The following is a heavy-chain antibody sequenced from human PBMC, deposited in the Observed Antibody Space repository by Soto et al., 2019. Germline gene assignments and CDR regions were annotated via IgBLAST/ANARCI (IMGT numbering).Heavy chain of an antibody. CDR3: AVGGIAAY. Sequence: GGSMRLSCAASGFTFSSYGMNWVRQAPGKGLEWVSSISSSSSYIYYSDSVKGRFTISRDNAKNSLYLQMNSLRAGGPAWDYSAVGGIAAYWGQGTLVTVS. V-gene: IGHV3-21*04. D-gene: IGHD6-13*01. J-gene: IGHJ4*02. CDR2: ISSSSSYI. CDR1: GFTFSSYG.